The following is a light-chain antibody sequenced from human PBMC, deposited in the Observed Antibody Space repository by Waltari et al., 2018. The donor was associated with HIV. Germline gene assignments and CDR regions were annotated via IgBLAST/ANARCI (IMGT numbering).Light chain of an antibody. Sequence: QSVLTQPPSASGTPGHRVTISCSGSSSNIGGNFVYWYRQLPGTAPKLLIYRDNQRPSGVPDRFSGSKSGTSASLAISGLRSEDEADYYCAAWDDSLTGVVFGGGTKLTVL. J-gene: IGLJ2*01. CDR1: SSNIGGNF. V-gene: IGLV1-47*01. CDR3: AAWDDSLTGVV. CDR2: RDN.